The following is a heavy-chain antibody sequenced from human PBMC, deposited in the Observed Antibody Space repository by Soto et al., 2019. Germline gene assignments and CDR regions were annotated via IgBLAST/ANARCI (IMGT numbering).Heavy chain of an antibody. V-gene: IGHV5-10-1*01. CDR2: IDPSDSYT. D-gene: IGHD3-16*01. Sequence: ESLKISCKGSGYSFTSYWISWVRQMPGKGLEWMGRIDPSDSYTNYSPSFQGHVTISDDKSISTAYLQWRSLKASDTAMYYCARIMGPPGQGDYRGQGTMVTVSS. J-gene: IGHJ4*02. CDR1: GYSFTSYW. CDR3: ARIMGPPGQGDY.